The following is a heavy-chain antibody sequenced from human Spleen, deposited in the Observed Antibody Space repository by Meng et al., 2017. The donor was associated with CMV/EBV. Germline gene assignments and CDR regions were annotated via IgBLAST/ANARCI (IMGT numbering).Heavy chain of an antibody. CDR3: ARDSGRMEWLLSA. J-gene: IGHJ5*02. V-gene: IGHV3-11*04. Sequence: GESLKISCAASGFTFSDYYMTWIRQAPGKGLAWVSYISSSGSTIYYADSVKGRFTISRDNARNSLYLQMNSLRVEDTAVYYCARDSGRMEWLLSAWGQGTLVTVSS. CDR2: ISSSGSTI. CDR1: GFTFSDYY. D-gene: IGHD3-3*01.